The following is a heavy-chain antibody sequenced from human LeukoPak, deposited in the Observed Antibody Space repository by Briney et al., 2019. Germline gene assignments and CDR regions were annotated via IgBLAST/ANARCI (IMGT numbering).Heavy chain of an antibody. V-gene: IGHV1-2*02. CDR3: ARDLFGMVRGVTYDY. CDR2: INPNSGGT. CDR1: GYTFTGYY. D-gene: IGHD3-10*01. Sequence: GASVKVSCKASGYTFTGYYMHWVRQAPGQGLEWMGWINPNSGGTNYAQKFQGRVTMTRDTSISTAYMELSRLRSDDTAVYYCARDLFGMVRGVTYDYWGQGTPVTVSS. J-gene: IGHJ4*02.